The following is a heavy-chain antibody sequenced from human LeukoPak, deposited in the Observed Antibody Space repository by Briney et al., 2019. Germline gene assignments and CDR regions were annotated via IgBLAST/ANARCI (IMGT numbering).Heavy chain of an antibody. V-gene: IGHV1-2*02. Sequence: ASVKVSSKASRFTFTGYYFHCVCQAPGQGRGCVGWINLNNGGINYAQKFQGRVTITRHTSISTAYMEMSSLRSDDTAVYYCARVDKQQLVRENYWGQGTLVTVSS. J-gene: IGHJ4*02. CDR2: INLNNGGI. CDR3: ARVDKQQLVRENY. CDR1: RFTFTGYY. D-gene: IGHD6-13*01.